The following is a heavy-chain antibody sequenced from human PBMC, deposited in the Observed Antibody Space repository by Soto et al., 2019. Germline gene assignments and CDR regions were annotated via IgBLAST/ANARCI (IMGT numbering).Heavy chain of an antibody. V-gene: IGHV1-46*03. J-gene: IGHJ4*02. Sequence: ASVKVSCKASGYTFTSYYMHWVRQAPGQGLEWMGIINPSGGSTSYAQKFQGRVTMTRDTSTSTVYMELSSLRSEDTAVYYCARDTGPYYDFWSGYGTFDYWGQGTRVTVSS. CDR2: INPSGGST. CDR1: GYTFTSYY. CDR3: ARDTGPYYDFWSGYGTFDY. D-gene: IGHD3-3*01.